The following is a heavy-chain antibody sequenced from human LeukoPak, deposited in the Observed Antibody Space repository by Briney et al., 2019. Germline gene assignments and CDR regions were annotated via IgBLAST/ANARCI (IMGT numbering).Heavy chain of an antibody. J-gene: IGHJ3*02. CDR1: GGSISSSNW. CDR2: IYHSGST. CDR3: ARITVVPAGGQAFDI. Sequence: SETLSLTCAVSGGSISSSNWWSWVRQPPGKGLEWIGEIYHSGSTNYNPSLKSRVTISVDKSKNQFSLKLSSVTAADTAVYYCARITVVPAGGQAFDIWGQGTMVTVSS. D-gene: IGHD2-2*01. V-gene: IGHV4-4*02.